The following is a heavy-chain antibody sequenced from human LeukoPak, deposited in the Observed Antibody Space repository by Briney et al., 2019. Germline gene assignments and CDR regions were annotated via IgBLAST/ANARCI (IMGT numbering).Heavy chain of an antibody. CDR1: GFTFDDYG. Sequence: GGSLRLSCTASGFTFDDYGMTWVRQPPGKGLEWVSDISVSGVSTYYADSVKGRFTISRDNSKNTLYLQMNSLRAEDTAVYYCAKVSRSSGLDWGQGTRVTVSS. CDR3: AKVSRSSGLD. J-gene: IGHJ4*02. V-gene: IGHV3-23*01. D-gene: IGHD6-19*01. CDR2: ISVSGVST.